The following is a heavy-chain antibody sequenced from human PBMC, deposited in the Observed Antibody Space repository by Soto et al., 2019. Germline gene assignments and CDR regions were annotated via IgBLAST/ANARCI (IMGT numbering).Heavy chain of an antibody. CDR3: ARDRVVTTALGYYYYYGMDV. Sequence: SETLSLTCTVSGGSISSYYWSWIRQPPGKGLEWIGYIYYSGSTYYNPSLKSRVTISVDTSKNQFSLKLSSVTAADTAVYYCARDRVVTTALGYYYYYGMDVWGQGTTVTVSS. V-gene: IGHV4-59*06. CDR1: GGSISSYY. J-gene: IGHJ6*02. CDR2: IYYSGST. D-gene: IGHD2-21*02.